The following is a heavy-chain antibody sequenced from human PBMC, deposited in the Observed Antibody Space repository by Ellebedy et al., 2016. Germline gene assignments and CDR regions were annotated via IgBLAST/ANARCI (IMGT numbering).Heavy chain of an antibody. Sequence: GESLKISXAASGFTFSSYGIHWVRQAPGKGLEWVAVISYDGSNKYYADSVKGRFTISRDNSKNTLYLQMNSLRAEDTAVYYCARERLVVPAFDAFDNWGQGTMVTVSS. D-gene: IGHD2-2*01. J-gene: IGHJ3*02. CDR3: ARERLVVPAFDAFDN. V-gene: IGHV3-30*03. CDR1: GFTFSSYG. CDR2: ISYDGSNK.